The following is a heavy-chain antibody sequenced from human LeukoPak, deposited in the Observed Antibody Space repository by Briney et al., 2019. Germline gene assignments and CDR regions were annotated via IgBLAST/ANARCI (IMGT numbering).Heavy chain of an antibody. CDR3: ARDQSWALTDY. CDR1: GGSISSSNYY. Sequence: SETLSLTCTVSGGSISSSNYYWGWVRQAPGQGLEWVGTIYYSGSTYYNPSLKSRVTISVDTSKNQFSLKLSSVTAADTAVYYCARDQSWALTDYWGQGTLVTVSS. CDR2: IYYSGST. D-gene: IGHD6-13*01. J-gene: IGHJ4*02. V-gene: IGHV4-39*07.